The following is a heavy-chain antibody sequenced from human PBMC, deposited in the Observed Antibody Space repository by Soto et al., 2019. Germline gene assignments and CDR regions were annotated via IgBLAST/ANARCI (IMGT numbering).Heavy chain of an antibody. CDR1: GFTFSSYS. D-gene: IGHD2-15*01. V-gene: IGHV3-48*01. CDR3: ARSGRYCSGGSCYSSPFDY. Sequence: PGGSLRLSCAASGFTFSSYSMNWVRQAPGKGLEWVSYISSSSTIYYADSVKGRFTISRDNAKNSLYLQMNSLRAEDTAVYYCARSGRYCSGGSCYSSPFDYWGQGTLVTVSS. J-gene: IGHJ4*02. CDR2: ISSSSTI.